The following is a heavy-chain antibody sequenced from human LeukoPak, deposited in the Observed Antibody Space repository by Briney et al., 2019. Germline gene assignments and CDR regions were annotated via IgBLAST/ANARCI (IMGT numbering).Heavy chain of an antibody. J-gene: IGHJ4*02. CDR1: GFNVSTRY. V-gene: IGHV3-53*01. Sequence: GGSLRLSCAASGFNVSTRYMSWVRQAPGKGLEWLSIIYSGGTIYYADSVRGRFTISRDTSKNMLYLQMNSLRADDTAVYYCARPASGGLSEDYWGQGTLVTVSS. CDR2: IYSGGTI. D-gene: IGHD3-10*01. CDR3: ARPASGGLSEDY.